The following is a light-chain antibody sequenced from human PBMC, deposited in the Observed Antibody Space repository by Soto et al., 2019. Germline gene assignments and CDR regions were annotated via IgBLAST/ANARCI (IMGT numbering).Light chain of an antibody. J-gene: IGKJ5*01. V-gene: IGKV3-20*01. CDR2: GAS. CDR1: QRVSSGY. CDR3: QQYGSSPPSST. Sequence: NVVYLSPGALSLSKRERATLSCRASQRVSSGYLAWYQQNPGQAPRLLIYGASNRATDIPDRFSGRGSGTDFTLTISRLEPEDFAVYYCQQYGSSPPSSTFGQGTLLE.